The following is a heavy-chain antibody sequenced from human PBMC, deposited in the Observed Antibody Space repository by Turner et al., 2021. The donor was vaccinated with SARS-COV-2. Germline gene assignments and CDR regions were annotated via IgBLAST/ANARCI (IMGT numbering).Heavy chain of an antibody. Sequence: QVQLQQSGPGLVKSSQTLSRTCTVSGAYMRSGDDYWTWVRQHPGKGLQWSGDIYYGWSTSCNPSLKSRLALSADPSNIQFSLNLKSLPAANTAVYYCARVRETCGYGGGCYSGGMDVWGQGTTVIVSS. CDR1: GAYMRSGDDY. D-gene: IGHD2-15*01. CDR3: ARVRETCGYGGGCYSGGMDV. V-gene: IGHV4-31*03. CDR2: IYYGWST. J-gene: IGHJ6*02.